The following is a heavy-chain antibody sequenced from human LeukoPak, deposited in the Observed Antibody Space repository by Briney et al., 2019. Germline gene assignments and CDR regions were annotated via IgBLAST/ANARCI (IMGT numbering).Heavy chain of an antibody. D-gene: IGHD6-19*01. CDR3: ARGYPMNSGWYGFYY. Sequence: SETLSLTCTVSDGSISSSTYYWGWIRQPPGKGLEWIGSMYYNGNTIGNTYYNPSLKSRVTISVDTSKNQFSLKMSSVTAADTAVYYCARGYPMNSGWYGFYYWGQGTLVTVSS. V-gene: IGHV4-39*07. CDR1: DGSISSSTYY. J-gene: IGHJ4*02. CDR2: MYYNGNTIGNT.